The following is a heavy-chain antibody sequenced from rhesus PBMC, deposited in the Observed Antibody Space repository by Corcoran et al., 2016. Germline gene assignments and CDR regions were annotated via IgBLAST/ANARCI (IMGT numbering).Heavy chain of an antibody. CDR2: ISRAMSDI. CDR3: TRGGYCSGGVCYRYYFDY. D-gene: IGHD2-39*02. V-gene: IGHV3S16*01. CDR1: GFTFSDYY. J-gene: IGHJ4*01. Sequence: EVQLVESGGGLVQPGGSLRLSCAASGFTFSDYYMSWFRQAPVKWLSWVSSISRAMSDIYCADCVKSHVTISRYNARKSLYLQRNSLKTEDTAVYDCTRGGYCSGGVCYRYYFDYWGQGVLVTVSS.